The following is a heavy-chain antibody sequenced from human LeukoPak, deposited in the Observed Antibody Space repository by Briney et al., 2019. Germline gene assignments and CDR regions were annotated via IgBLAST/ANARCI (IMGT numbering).Heavy chain of an antibody. Sequence: GGSLRLSCVASGFTFSTHVMSWVRQAPGKGLEWVSAISGSGDSTFYTDSVKGRFTISRDNSRDTLYLQMNSLRAEDTAVYYCARRRVPAIMALYFDLWGRGTLVTVSS. D-gene: IGHD2-2*01. J-gene: IGHJ2*01. V-gene: IGHV3-23*01. CDR3: ARRRVPAIMALYFDL. CDR1: GFTFSTHV. CDR2: ISGSGDST.